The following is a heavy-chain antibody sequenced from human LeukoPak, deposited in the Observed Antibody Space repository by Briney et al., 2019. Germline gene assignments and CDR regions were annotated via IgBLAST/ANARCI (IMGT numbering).Heavy chain of an antibody. Sequence: GGSLRLSCAASGFTFNTYHMNWVRQAPGKGLEWVSSISSSSSYIYYADSVKGRFTISRDNAKNSLFLQMNSLRVEDTAVYYCARVITIFGVVTPYFDYWGQGTLVTVSS. J-gene: IGHJ4*02. CDR3: ARVITIFGVVTPYFDY. D-gene: IGHD3-3*01. CDR1: GFTFNTYH. CDR2: ISSSSSYI. V-gene: IGHV3-21*04.